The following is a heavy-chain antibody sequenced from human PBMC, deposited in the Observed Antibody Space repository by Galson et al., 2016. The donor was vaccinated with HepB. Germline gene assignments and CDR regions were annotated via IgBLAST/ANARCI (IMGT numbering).Heavy chain of an antibody. CDR2: ISSSGSTI. Sequence: SLRLSCAASGITFSDSYMTWIRQAPGKGLEWLSYISSSGSTIYYADSVKGRFTISRDNAKSSLYLQMNSLRAEDTAVYYCARVMVDYHYWSNKPKHYYSGMDVWGHGTTVTVSS. CDR3: ARVMVDYHYWSNKPKHYYSGMDV. V-gene: IGHV3-11*01. CDR1: GITFSDSY. D-gene: IGHD3-3*01. J-gene: IGHJ6*02.